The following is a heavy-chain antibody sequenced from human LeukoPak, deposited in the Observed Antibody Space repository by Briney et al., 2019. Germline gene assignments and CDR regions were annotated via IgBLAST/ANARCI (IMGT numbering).Heavy chain of an antibody. J-gene: IGHJ4*02. CDR3: ARDERYDSSGYPFDN. CDR1: GYTFTGYF. Sequence: VASVKVSCKASGYTFTGYFMHWVRQAPGQGLEWMGWINPNSGGTNYAQKFQGRVTMTRDTSINTAYMELSRLSSDDTAVYYCARDERYDSSGYPFDNWGQGTLVTASS. V-gene: IGHV1-2*02. CDR2: INPNSGGT. D-gene: IGHD3-22*01.